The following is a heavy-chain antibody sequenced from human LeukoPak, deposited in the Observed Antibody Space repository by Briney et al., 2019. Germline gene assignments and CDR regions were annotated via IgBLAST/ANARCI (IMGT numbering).Heavy chain of an antibody. CDR2: IYTSGST. V-gene: IGHV4-61*02. J-gene: IGHJ4*02. Sequence: TSETLSPTCTVSGGSISSGSYYWSWIRQPAGKGLEWIGRIYTSGSTNYNPSLKSRVTISVDTSKNQFSLKLRSVTAADTAVYYCARLYGNYQNYFDYWGQGTLVTVSS. CDR1: GGSISSGSYY. CDR3: ARLYGNYQNYFDY. D-gene: IGHD1-7*01.